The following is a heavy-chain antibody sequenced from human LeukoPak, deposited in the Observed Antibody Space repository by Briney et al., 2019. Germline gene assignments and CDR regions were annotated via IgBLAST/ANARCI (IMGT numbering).Heavy chain of an antibody. J-gene: IGHJ4*02. CDR1: GGSISSYY. D-gene: IGHD5-18*01. CDR2: IYYSGRT. CDR3: ARDKQPGDY. V-gene: IGHV4-59*01. Sequence: PSETLSLTCTVSGGSISSYYWSWIRQPPGKGLEWIGYIYYSGRTKYNPSLKSRVTISVDTSKNQFSLKVTSLTAADTAVYYCARDKQPGDYWGQGTLVTVSS.